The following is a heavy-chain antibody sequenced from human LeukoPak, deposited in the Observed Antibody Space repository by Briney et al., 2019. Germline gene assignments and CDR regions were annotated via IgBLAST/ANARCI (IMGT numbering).Heavy chain of an antibody. CDR3: ARNIVVVVAATPFLDAFDI. D-gene: IGHD2-15*01. J-gene: IGHJ3*02. Sequence: ASVKASCKASGYTFTSYYMHWVRQAPGQGLEWMGIINPSGGSTSYAQKFQGRVTMTRDMSTSTVYMELSSLRSEDTAVYYCARNIVVVVAATPFLDAFDIWGQGTMVTVSS. V-gene: IGHV1-46*01. CDR2: INPSGGST. CDR1: GYTFTSYY.